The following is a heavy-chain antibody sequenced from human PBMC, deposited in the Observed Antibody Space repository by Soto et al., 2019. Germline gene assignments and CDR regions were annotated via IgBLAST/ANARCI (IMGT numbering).Heavy chain of an antibody. CDR2: ISTYNGDT. J-gene: IGHJ5*02. V-gene: IGHV1-18*01. CDR1: GYTFTSYG. Sequence: SLKVSCKSSGYTFTSYGIIWVRQAPGQGLEWMGWISTYNGDTNYAQQLQGRVTMTTDTSTSTAYMELRSLRSDDTAVYYCARKYISSSGFDPWGQGTLVNVSS. D-gene: IGHD6-6*01. CDR3: ARKYISSSGFDP.